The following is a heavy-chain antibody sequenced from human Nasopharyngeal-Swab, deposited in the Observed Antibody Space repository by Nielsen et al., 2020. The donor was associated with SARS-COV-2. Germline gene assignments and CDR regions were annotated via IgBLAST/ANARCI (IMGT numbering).Heavy chain of an antibody. CDR2: INHSGST. CDR1: GGSFSGYY. CDR3: ASLTVAGDY. D-gene: IGHD6-19*01. V-gene: IGHV4-34*01. J-gene: IGHJ4*02. Sequence: SETLSLTCAVYGGSFSGYYWSWIRQPPGKGLEWIGEINHSGSTNYNPSLKSRVTISVDTSKNQFSLKLSSVTAADTAVYYCASLTVAGDYWGQGTLVTVSP.